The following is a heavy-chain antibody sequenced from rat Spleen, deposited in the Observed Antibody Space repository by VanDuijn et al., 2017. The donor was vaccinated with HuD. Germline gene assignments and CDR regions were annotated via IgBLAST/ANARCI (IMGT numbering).Heavy chain of an antibody. J-gene: IGHJ4*01. CDR3: ATWVFNYGSYGVMDA. Sequence: EVQLVESGGGLVQPGRSLKLSCAASGFTFSDYYMAWVRQAPTKGLEWVATISYDGTSTYSRDSVKGRFTISRDIANSTLYLRMNSLRSEDTATYYCATWVFNYGSYGVMDAWGQGASVTVSS. CDR1: GFTFSDYY. D-gene: IGHD1-3*01. CDR2: ISYDGTST. V-gene: IGHV5-7*01.